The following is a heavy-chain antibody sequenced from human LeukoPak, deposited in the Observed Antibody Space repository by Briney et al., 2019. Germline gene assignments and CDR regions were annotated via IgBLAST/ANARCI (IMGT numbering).Heavy chain of an antibody. Sequence: PGGSLRLSCVASGFTLSDYYMSWIRPGPGEGLEWGFYITSSSTYTNYADSVKGRFTISRDNAKSSLYLQMNSLRAEDTAVYYCARGGPGIAARRLFDFWGQGTLVTVSS. CDR1: GFTLSDYY. CDR2: ITSSSTYT. D-gene: IGHD6-6*01. V-gene: IGHV3-11*06. J-gene: IGHJ4*02. CDR3: ARGGPGIAARRLFDF.